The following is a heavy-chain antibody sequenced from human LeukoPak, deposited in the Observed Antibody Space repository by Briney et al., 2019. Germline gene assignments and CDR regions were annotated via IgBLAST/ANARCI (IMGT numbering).Heavy chain of an antibody. V-gene: IGHV3-33*01. Sequence: PGGSLRLSCAASGFNFRDSGMHWVRQAPGKGLEWVAVMWNDGITGKYADSVRGRFSVSRDNSKNTVCLQMDSLRADDTSVYYCARDGSGWSSDYWGQGTLVTVSS. D-gene: IGHD6-19*01. CDR3: ARDGSGWSSDY. J-gene: IGHJ4*02. CDR2: MWNDGITG. CDR1: GFNFRDSG.